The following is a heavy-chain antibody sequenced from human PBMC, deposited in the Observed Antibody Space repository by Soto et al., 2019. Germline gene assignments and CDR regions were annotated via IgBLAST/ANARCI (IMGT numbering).Heavy chain of an antibody. CDR2: ISASSTYI. J-gene: IGHJ4*02. V-gene: IGHV3-21*01. CDR1: GFIFSSYT. D-gene: IGHD5-12*01. CDR3: ARGWLRDPWMY. Sequence: EVQLVDSGGCLVKPGGSLRLSCAASGFIFSSYTMNWVRQAPGKGLEWVSSISASSTYIYYADSLKGRFTISRDNAYNSLYLQMNSLRAEDTAVYYCARGWLRDPWMYWGQGTLVTVSS.